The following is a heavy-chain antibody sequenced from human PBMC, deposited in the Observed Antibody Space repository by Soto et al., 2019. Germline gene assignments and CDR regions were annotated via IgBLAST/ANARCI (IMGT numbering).Heavy chain of an antibody. V-gene: IGHV4-31*02. D-gene: IGHD2-21*02. CDR3: SRGQASGDTRGLGI. J-gene: IGHJ4*01. Sequence: WNRKHPGKGLEWIGYIYYTGSYYYNPSLKSRVIMSVDAYNNQSSLKVTSVTAADTALYYSSRGQASGDTRGLGIWGQAPFVTVSS. CDR2: IYYTGSY.